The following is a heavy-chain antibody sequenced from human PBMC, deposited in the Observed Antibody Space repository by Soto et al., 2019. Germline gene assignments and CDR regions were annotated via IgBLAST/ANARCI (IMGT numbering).Heavy chain of an antibody. CDR2: IYYSGST. CDR1: TTFVGNFY. J-gene: IGHJ4*02. V-gene: IGHV4-59*08. CDR3: GRGKGPCFAY. Sequence: PSETLSLTCTVSTTFVGNFYWSWIRQPPGKGLEWIGYIYYSGSTNYNPSLKSRVTTSVDTSKNQFSLKLSSVTAADTAVYYCGRGKGPCFAYWGREPWSPSPQ.